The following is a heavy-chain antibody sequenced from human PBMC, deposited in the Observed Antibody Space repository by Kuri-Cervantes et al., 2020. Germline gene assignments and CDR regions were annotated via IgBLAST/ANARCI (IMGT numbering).Heavy chain of an antibody. D-gene: IGHD3-16*01. Sequence: GSLRLSCAASGFTFSSYAMHWVRQAPGKGLEWVAVISYDGSNKYYADSVKGRFTISRDNSKNTLYLQMNSLRAEDTAVYYCARVWGQDYYYYGTDVWGQGTTVTVSS. CDR2: ISYDGSNK. CDR1: GFTFSSYA. V-gene: IGHV3-30-3*01. J-gene: IGHJ6*02. CDR3: ARVWGQDYYYYGTDV.